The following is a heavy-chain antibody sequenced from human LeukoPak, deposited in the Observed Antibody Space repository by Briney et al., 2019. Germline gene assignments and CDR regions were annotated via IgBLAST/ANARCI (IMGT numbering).Heavy chain of an antibody. CDR1: GFTFDDYA. D-gene: IGHD6-13*01. J-gene: IGHJ4*02. CDR2: ISGDGGST. V-gene: IGHV3-43*02. Sequence: GGSLRLSCAASGFTFDDYAMHWVRQAPGKGLEWVSLISGDGGSTYYADSVKGRFTISRDNSRNSLYLQMNSLRTEDTALYYCAKGAAAGNYFDYWGQGTLVTVSS. CDR3: AKGAAAGNYFDY.